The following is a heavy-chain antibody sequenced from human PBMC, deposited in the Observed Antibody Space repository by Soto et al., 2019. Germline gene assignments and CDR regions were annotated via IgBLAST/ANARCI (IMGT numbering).Heavy chain of an antibody. D-gene: IGHD6-13*01. CDR2: ISGSGVST. CDR1: EFTFSSYA. Sequence: PGGSLRLSCAASEFTFSSYAMSWVRQAPGKGLEWVSAISGSGVSTYYAESVKGRFTISRDTSKNTLYLQMSSLRVEDTALYYCAKSYSRNWYDYFDKWGQGAMLTV. V-gene: IGHV3-23*01. J-gene: IGHJ4*02. CDR3: AKSYSRNWYDYFDK.